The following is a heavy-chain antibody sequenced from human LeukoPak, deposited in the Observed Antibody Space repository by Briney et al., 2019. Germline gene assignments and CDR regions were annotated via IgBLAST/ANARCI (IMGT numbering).Heavy chain of an antibody. V-gene: IGHV3-33*01. J-gene: IGHJ4*02. Sequence: GGSLRLSCAASGFTFSSYGMHWVRQAPGKGLEWVAVIWYDGSNKYYADSVKGRLTISRDNPRNTLHLQMNSLRAEDTAVYYCARDIYGDYGGVDFWGQGVLVTVSS. CDR2: IWYDGSNK. D-gene: IGHD4-17*01. CDR1: GFTFSSYG. CDR3: ARDIYGDYGGVDF.